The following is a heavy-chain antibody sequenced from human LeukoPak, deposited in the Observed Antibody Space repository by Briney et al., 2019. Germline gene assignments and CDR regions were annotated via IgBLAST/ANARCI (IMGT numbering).Heavy chain of an antibody. V-gene: IGHV4-34*01. CDR1: GGSFSGYY. CDR3: ARAGYYYGMDV. J-gene: IGHJ6*02. Sequence: SETLSLTCAVYGGSFSGYYWSWIRQPPGKGLEWIGEINHSGSTNYNPSLKSRVTISVDTSKNQFSLKLSSVTAADTAVYYCARAGYYYGMDVWGQGTTVTISS. CDR2: INHSGST.